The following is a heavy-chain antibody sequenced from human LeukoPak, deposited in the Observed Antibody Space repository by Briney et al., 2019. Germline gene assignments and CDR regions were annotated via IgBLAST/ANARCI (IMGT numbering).Heavy chain of an antibody. D-gene: IGHD3-3*01. CDR3: ARWSDFWSGYFDY. Sequence: GESLKISCKGSGYSFTSYWIGWVRQMPGKGLEWMGIIYPGDSDTRYSPSFQGQVTISADKSISTAYLQWSSLRASDTAMYYCARWSDFWSGYFDYWGQGTLVTVSS. CDR1: GYSFTSYW. V-gene: IGHV5-51*01. J-gene: IGHJ4*02. CDR2: IYPGDSDT.